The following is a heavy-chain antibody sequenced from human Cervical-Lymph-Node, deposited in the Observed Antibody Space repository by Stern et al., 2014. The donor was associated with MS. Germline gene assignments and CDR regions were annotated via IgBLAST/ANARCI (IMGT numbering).Heavy chain of an antibody. J-gene: IGHJ4*02. D-gene: IGHD4-23*01. CDR2: IRKKGENYIA. CDR1: GFTFRDHY. CDR3: ARVTAVAIDY. Sequence: EVQLVESGGGLVQPGGSLRLSCTASGFTFRDHYMDWVRQAPGKGLEWVGRIRKKGENYIADYAASLTGRFSISRDDSKNSLFLQMNSLSPEDPAVYYCARVTAVAIDYWGQGTLVTVSS. V-gene: IGHV3-72*01.